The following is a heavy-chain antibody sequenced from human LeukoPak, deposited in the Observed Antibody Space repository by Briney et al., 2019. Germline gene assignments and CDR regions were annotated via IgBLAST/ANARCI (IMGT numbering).Heavy chain of an antibody. CDR1: GFTFSDYY. J-gene: IGHJ4*02. V-gene: IGHV3-11*04. CDR3: ARDSAPILFGYSYGHPFDY. Sequence: GGSLRLSCAASGFTFSDYYMSWIRQAPGKGLEWVSYISSSGSTIYYADSVKGRFTISRDNAKNSLYLQMNSLRAEDTAVYYCARDSAPILFGYSYGHPFDYWGQGTLVTVSS. D-gene: IGHD5-18*01. CDR2: ISSSGSTI.